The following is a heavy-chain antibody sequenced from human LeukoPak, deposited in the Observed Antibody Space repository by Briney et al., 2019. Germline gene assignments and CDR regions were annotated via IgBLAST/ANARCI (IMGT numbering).Heavy chain of an antibody. V-gene: IGHV3-9*01. CDR3: AKDTCSGGSCYLDY. J-gene: IGHJ4*02. Sequence: GGSLRLSCAASGFTFDDYAMHWVRQALGKGLEWVSGISWNSGSIGYADSVKGRFTISRDNAKNSLYLQMNSLRAEDTALYYCAKDTCSGGSCYLDYWGQGTLVTVSS. CDR1: GFTFDDYA. D-gene: IGHD2-15*01. CDR2: ISWNSGSI.